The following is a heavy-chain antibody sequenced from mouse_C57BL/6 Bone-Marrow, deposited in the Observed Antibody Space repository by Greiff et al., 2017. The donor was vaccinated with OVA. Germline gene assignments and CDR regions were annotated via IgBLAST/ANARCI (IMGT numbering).Heavy chain of an antibody. Sequence: EVKLVESGGGLVKPGGSLKLSCAASGFTFSSYTMSWVRQTPEKRLEWVATISGGGGNTYYPDSVKGRFTISRDNAKNTLYLQMSSLRSEDTAVYYCARQGNWDSDFDVWGTGTTVTVSS. D-gene: IGHD4-1*01. CDR3: ARQGNWDSDFDV. V-gene: IGHV5-9*04. CDR1: GFTFSSYT. J-gene: IGHJ1*03. CDR2: ISGGGGNT.